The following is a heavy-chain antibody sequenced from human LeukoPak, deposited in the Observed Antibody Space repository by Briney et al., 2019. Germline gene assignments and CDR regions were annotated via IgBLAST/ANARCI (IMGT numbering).Heavy chain of an antibody. D-gene: IGHD3-10*01. CDR2: IYYSGST. J-gene: IGHJ5*02. CDR3: ARGGVRGVIGLFNWLDP. V-gene: IGHV4-30-4*01. Sequence: PSQTLSLTCTVSGGSISSGDYYWSWIRQPPGKGLEWIGYIYYSGSTYYNPSLKSRVTISVDTSKNQFSLKLSSVTAADTAVYYCARGGVRGVIGLFNWLDPWGQGTLVTVSS. CDR1: GGSISSGDYY.